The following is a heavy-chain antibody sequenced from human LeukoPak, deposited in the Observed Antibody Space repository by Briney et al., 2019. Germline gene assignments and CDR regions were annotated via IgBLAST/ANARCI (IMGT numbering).Heavy chain of an antibody. CDR3: ARNRGGNEFDY. Sequence: QAGGSLRLSCVASGFPFSSYWMTWVRQAPGKGLEWVANIKQDGSKKSYVDSVKGRFTISRDNSKNTLYLQMNSLRGEDTAVYYCARNRGGNEFDYWGQGTLVTVSS. CDR1: GFPFSSYW. CDR2: IKQDGSKK. D-gene: IGHD4-23*01. V-gene: IGHV3-7*01. J-gene: IGHJ4*02.